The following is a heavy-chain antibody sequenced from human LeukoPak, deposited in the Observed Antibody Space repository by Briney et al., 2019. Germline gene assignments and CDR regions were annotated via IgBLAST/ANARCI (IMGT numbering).Heavy chain of an antibody. Sequence: GGSLRLSCAASGFTFSNYAMSWVRQAPGKGLELVSAISGRPSYADSVKGRFTISRDNSKNTLYLKVNSLRAEDTAVYYCAKALDYWYFDYWGQGTLVTVSS. V-gene: IGHV3-23*01. CDR1: GFTFSNYA. J-gene: IGHJ4*02. CDR2: ISGRP. CDR3: AKALDYWYFDY. D-gene: IGHD2/OR15-2a*01.